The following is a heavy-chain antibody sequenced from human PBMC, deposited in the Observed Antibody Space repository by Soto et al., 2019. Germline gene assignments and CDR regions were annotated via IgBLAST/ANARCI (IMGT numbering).Heavy chain of an antibody. J-gene: IGHJ4*02. V-gene: IGHV4-31*03. CDR3: ARLRIVLVPAAQNLNFDY. CDR2: IYYSGIT. Sequence: QVQLQESGPGLVKPSQTLSLTCTVSGGSISSGGYYWSWIRQHPGKGLEWIGYIYYSGITYYNPSLKSRVTISVDTSKTQFSLKLSSVTAADTAVYYCARLRIVLVPAAQNLNFDYWGQGTLVTVSS. D-gene: IGHD2-2*01. CDR1: GGSISSGGYY.